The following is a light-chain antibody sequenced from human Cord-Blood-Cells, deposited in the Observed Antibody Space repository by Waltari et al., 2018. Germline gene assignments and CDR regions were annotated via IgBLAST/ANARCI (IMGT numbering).Light chain of an antibody. CDR1: QSISSY. CDR2: AGS. CDR3: RQSYSTPQT. Sequence: DIQMTQSPSSLSASVGDRVSITCRASQSISSYVNVYQQKPGKAPKLLIYAGSSLQSGVPSRFSGSGSGTEFTLTISSLQPEDFATYYCRQSYSTPQTFGGGTKVEIK. V-gene: IGKV1-39*01. J-gene: IGKJ4*01.